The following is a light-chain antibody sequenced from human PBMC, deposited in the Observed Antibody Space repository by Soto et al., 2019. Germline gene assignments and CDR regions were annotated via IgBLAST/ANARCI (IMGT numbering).Light chain of an antibody. Sequence: DIQMTQCPSTLSASVGDRVTITCRASQSIGSWLAWYQQKPGKAPKLLIYAASSLESGVPSRFSGSGSGTEFTLTISSLQPDDFATYYCQQYNSYPWTFGQGTKVEIK. V-gene: IGKV1-5*01. CDR3: QQYNSYPWT. CDR2: AAS. J-gene: IGKJ1*01. CDR1: QSIGSW.